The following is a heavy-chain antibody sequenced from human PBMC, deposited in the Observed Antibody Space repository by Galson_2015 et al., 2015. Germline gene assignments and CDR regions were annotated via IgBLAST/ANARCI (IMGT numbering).Heavy chain of an antibody. CDR2: IYPGDSDT. Sequence: QSGAEVKKPGESLKISCKGSGYSFTSYWLGWVRQMPGKGLEWMGNIYPGDSDTRYSPSFQGQVTISADKSISTAYLQWSSLKASDTAMYYCARPPYCSGGSCYHYFDYWGQGTLVTVSS. D-gene: IGHD2-15*01. CDR1: GYSFTSYW. CDR3: ARPPYCSGGSCYHYFDY. J-gene: IGHJ4*02. V-gene: IGHV5-51*01.